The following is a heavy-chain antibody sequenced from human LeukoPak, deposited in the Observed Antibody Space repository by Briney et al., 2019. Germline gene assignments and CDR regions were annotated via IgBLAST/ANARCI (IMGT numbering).Heavy chain of an antibody. CDR1: GGTFSSYA. V-gene: IGHV1-69*13. J-gene: IGHJ4*02. Sequence: SVKVSCKASGGTFSSYAISWVRQAAGQGLEWMGGIIPIFGTANYAQKFQGRATITADESTSTAYMELSSLRSEDTAVYYCARDAPGRDILTGYLDYWGKGTLVTVSS. CDR2: IIPIFGTA. CDR3: ARDAPGRDILTGYLDY. D-gene: IGHD3-9*01.